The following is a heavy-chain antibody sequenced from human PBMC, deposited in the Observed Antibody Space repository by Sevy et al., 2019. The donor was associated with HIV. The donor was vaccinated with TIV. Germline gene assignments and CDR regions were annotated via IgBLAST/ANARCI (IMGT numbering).Heavy chain of an antibody. D-gene: IGHD1-1*01. CDR1: GFTFGDFA. Sequence: GGSLRLSCTTSGFTFGDFAMNWVRQAPGKGLEWVAFLKSKALDGTLNHAAYVKGRFTISRDDSKGNAYLQMNDLKTESTGVYYWPRWKGAQSIFYYWGQGALVPVSS. J-gene: IGHJ4*02. CDR3: PRWKGAQSIFYY. V-gene: IGHV3-49*04. CDR2: LKSKALDGTL.